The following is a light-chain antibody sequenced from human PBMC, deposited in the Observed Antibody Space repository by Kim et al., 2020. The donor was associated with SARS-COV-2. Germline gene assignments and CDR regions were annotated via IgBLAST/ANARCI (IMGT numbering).Light chain of an antibody. CDR1: QKVSNL. V-gene: IGKV1-5*03. CDR2: RAS. Sequence: SGSYGSRVTLNCRAPQKVSNLVAWYQKKPGKAPKLLISRASRLENGVPSRFSGSGFGTEFTLTISNLQPDDFATYYCQQYNTFSYNFGQGTKLEI. CDR3: QQYNTFSYN. J-gene: IGKJ2*01.